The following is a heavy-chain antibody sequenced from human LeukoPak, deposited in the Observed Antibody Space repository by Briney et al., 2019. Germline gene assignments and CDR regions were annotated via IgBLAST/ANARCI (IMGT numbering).Heavy chain of an antibody. Sequence: GESLKISCKASGYNFTNYWIGWVRQMPGKGLEWMGIIYPGDSDIRYSPSFQGQVTISADKSITTAYLQWSSLKASDTAMYYCARLPPREYYGSADPWGQGTLVTVSS. V-gene: IGHV5-51*01. J-gene: IGHJ5*02. CDR3: ARLPPREYYGSADP. CDR2: IYPGDSDI. CDR1: GYNFTNYW. D-gene: IGHD3-10*01.